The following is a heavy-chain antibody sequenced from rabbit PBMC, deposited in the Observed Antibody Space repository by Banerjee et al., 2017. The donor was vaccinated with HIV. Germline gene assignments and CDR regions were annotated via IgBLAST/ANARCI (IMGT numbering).Heavy chain of an antibody. V-gene: IGHV1S45*01. Sequence: QEQLEESGGDLVKPEGSLTLTCTASGFSFNNNYVMCWVRQTPGKGLEWIACINTSSGSTVWASWAKGRFAICKSSSTTVTLQVTSLTAADTATYFCARRMCGMDLWGAGSLVTVS. CDR2: INTSSGST. CDR1: GFSFNNNYV. CDR3: ARRMCGMDL. J-gene: IGHJ6*01.